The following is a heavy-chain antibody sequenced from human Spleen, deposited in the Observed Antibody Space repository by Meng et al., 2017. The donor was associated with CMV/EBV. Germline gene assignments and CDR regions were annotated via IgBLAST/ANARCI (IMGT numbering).Heavy chain of an antibody. V-gene: IGHV3-64*02. Sequence: GGSLRLSCAAAGFSFSNYAMSWVRQAPGKGLEYVSALSSDGDITYYVDSVKGRFTISRDNSKKTLYLQMGSLRPEDMAVYYCAREPMDVWGQGTTVTVSS. CDR3: AREPMDV. J-gene: IGHJ6*02. CDR2: LSSDGDIT. CDR1: GFSFSNYA.